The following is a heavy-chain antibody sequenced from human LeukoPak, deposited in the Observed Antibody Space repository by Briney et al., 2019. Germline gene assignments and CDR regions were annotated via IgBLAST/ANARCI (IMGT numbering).Heavy chain of an antibody. CDR2: IYTSGST. CDR1: GGSISSYY. Sequence: SETLSLTCTVSGGSISSYYWSWVWQPPGMGLGWIGYIYTSGSTNYNPSPKSRVPISVDTSKNKFHLTLSSVPAAATAVSYFARLGRIELWDGNMDVWGKGTTVTVSS. D-gene: IGHD5-18*01. CDR3: ARLGRIELWDGNMDV. V-gene: IGHV4-4*09. J-gene: IGHJ6*03.